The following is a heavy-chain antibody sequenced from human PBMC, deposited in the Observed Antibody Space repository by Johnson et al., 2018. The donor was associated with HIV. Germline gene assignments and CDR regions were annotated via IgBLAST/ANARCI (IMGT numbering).Heavy chain of an antibody. CDR3: TRLGTEWELSSGSDTFDI. CDR1: GFTFSSYA. Sequence: VQLVESGGGVVQPGRSLRLSCAASGFTFSSYAMSWVRQAPGKGLEWVSSISGSGGTTYYADSVKGRFTISRDNSKNTLYLQMSSLRAEDTAVYYCTRLGTEWELSSGSDTFDIWGQGTMVAVSS. J-gene: IGHJ3*02. V-gene: IGHV3-23*04. D-gene: IGHD3-16*02. CDR2: ISGSGGTT.